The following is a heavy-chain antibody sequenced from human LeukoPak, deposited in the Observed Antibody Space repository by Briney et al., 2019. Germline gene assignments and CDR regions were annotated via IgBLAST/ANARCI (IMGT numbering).Heavy chain of an antibody. J-gene: IGHJ6*02. CDR2: MNPNSGNT. CDR3: ARENHSQGSSGWLINYYYYYGMDV. V-gene: IGHV1-8*01. D-gene: IGHD6-19*01. CDR1: GYTFTSYD. Sequence: ASVKVSCKASGYTFTSYDINWVRQATGQGLEWMGWMNPNSGNTGYEQKFQGRVTMTRNTSISTAYMELSSLRSEDTAVYYCARENHSQGSSGWLINYYYYYGMDVWGQGTTVTVSS.